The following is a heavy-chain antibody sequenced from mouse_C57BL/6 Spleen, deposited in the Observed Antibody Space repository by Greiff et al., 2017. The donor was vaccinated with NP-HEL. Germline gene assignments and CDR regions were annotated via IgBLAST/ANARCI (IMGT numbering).Heavy chain of an antibody. V-gene: IGHV1-61*01. Sequence: QVQLQQPGAELVRPGSSVKLSCKASGYTFTSYWMDWVKQRPGHGLEWIGNIYPSDSETHYNQKFKDKATLTVDKSSSTAYMQLSSLTSEDSAVYYCARTTPYAMDYWGQGTSVTVSS. CDR1: GYTFTSYW. D-gene: IGHD1-1*01. CDR3: ARTTPYAMDY. CDR2: IYPSDSET. J-gene: IGHJ4*01.